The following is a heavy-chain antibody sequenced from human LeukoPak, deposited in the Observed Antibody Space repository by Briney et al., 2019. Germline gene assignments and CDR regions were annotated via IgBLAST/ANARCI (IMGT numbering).Heavy chain of an antibody. CDR3: ARGLGSYDYGDWFDP. D-gene: IGHD3-16*01. J-gene: IGHJ5*02. CDR1: GGSISSYY. CDR2: IYYSGST. V-gene: IGHV4-59*01. Sequence: PSETLSLTCTVSGGSISSYYWSWIRQPPGKGLEWIGYIYYSGSTNYNPSLKSRVTISVDTSKNQFSLKLSSVTAADTAVYYCARGLGSYDYGDWFDPWGQGTLVTVSS.